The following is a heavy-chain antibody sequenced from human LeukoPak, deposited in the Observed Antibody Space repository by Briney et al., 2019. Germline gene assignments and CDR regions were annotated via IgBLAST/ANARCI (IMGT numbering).Heavy chain of an antibody. D-gene: IGHD3-22*01. Sequence: SETLSLTCAVYGGSFSGYYWSWIRQPPGKGLEWIGEINHRGSTNYNPSLKSRVTISVDTSKNQFSLKLSSVTAADTAVYYCAITYYYDSSGYWGLDYWGQGTLVTVSS. CDR2: INHRGST. V-gene: IGHV4-34*01. CDR1: GGSFSGYY. CDR3: AITYYYDSSGYWGLDY. J-gene: IGHJ4*02.